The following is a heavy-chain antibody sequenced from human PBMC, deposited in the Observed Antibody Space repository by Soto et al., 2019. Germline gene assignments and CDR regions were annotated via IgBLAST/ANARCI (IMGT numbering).Heavy chain of an antibody. CDR2: IYSGGST. CDR3: AKNSDYSGFDY. CDR1: GFTFSSYA. Sequence: GGSLRLSCAASGFTFSSYAMSWVRQAPGKGLEWVSVIYSGGSTYYADSVKGRFTISRDNSKNTLYLQMNSLRAEDTAVYYCAKNSDYSGFDYWGQGTLVTVSS. J-gene: IGHJ4*02. D-gene: IGHD1-26*01. V-gene: IGHV3-66*01.